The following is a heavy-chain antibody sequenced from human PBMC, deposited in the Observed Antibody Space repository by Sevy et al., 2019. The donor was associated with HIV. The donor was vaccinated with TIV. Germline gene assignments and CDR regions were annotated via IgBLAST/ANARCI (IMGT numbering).Heavy chain of an antibody. Sequence: GGSLRLSCAASGFTFSDYYMSWFRLAPGKGLEWVSYITSSASTIYYADSVKGRFTISRDNGKNSLYLQMNSLRAEDTAVYYCARLSPPMAGTTDAVYFDSWGQGTLVTVSS. V-gene: IGHV3-11*01. D-gene: IGHD1-1*01. J-gene: IGHJ4*02. CDR2: ITSSASTI. CDR3: ARLSPPMAGTTDAVYFDS. CDR1: GFTFSDYY.